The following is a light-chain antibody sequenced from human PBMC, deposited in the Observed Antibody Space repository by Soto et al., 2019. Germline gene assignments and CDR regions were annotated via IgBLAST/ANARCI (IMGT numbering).Light chain of an antibody. V-gene: IGLV2-14*02. CDR1: SSDVGSYDL. CDR3: SSYTSSSTPVV. J-gene: IGLJ2*01. CDR2: EGT. Sequence: QSALTQPASVSGPPGQSIVISCNGSSSDVGSYDLVSWYLQYPGKAPKVIIFEGTKRPSGVSDRFSGSKSGNTASLTTSGLQAEDEADYYCSSYTSSSTPVVFGGGTKLTVL.